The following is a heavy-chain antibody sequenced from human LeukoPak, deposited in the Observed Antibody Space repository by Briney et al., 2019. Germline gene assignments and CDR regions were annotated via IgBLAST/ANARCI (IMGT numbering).Heavy chain of an antibody. CDR3: ASAMVRGVIITH. V-gene: IGHV4-30-2*01. CDR1: GGSISSGGYS. CDR2: TYHSGST. Sequence: SQTLSLTCAVSGGSISSGGYSWSWIRQPPGKGLEWIGYTYHSGSTYYNPSLKRRVTISVDRSKNQFSLKLSSVTAADTAVYYCASAMVRGVIITHWGQGTLVTVSS. J-gene: IGHJ4*02. D-gene: IGHD3-10*01.